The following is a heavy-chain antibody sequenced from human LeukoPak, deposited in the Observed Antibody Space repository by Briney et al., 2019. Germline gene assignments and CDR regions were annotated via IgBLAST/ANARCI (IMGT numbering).Heavy chain of an antibody. J-gene: IGHJ3*02. CDR3: ARYCSSTSCYDAFDI. D-gene: IGHD2-2*01. V-gene: IGHV3-33*01. CDR1: GFTFRSYG. Sequence: PGRSLTLSCAASGFTFRSYGMHWVRQAPGKGLEWVAVIWYDGSTKYYADSVKGRFTISRDNSKNTLYLQMNSLRAEDTAVYYCARYCSSTSCYDAFDIWGQGTMVTVSS. CDR2: IWYDGSTK.